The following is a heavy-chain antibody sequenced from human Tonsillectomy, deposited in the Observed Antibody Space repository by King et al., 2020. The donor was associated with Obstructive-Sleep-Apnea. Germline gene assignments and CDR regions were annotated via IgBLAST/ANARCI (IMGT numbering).Heavy chain of an antibody. CDR2: IIPIVGTP. CDR1: GGTFSNDA. D-gene: IGHD5-18*01. V-gene: IGHV1-69*14. CDR3: ATTTMATFFYYYGLDF. Sequence: QLVQSGAEVKKPGYSVKVSCKTSGGTFSNDAISWVRQAPGQGLEWMGGIIPIVGTPKYAQTFQDRLTITADKSTSTAYMELSSLSSEDTAVYYCATTTMATFFYYYGLDFWGQGTAVIVSS. J-gene: IGHJ6*02.